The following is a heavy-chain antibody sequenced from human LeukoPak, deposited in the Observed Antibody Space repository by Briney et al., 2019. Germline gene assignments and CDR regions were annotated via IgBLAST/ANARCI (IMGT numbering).Heavy chain of an antibody. D-gene: IGHD3-16*02. CDR2: IYYSGTT. Sequence: SETLSLTCTVSGGSISSNYWSWIRQPPGKGLEWIGHIYYSGTTNYNPSLESRVTISVDTSKNQFSLKLTSVTPADTAVYYCARGDKRVTFGGVSVAFDYWGQGTLVIVSS. J-gene: IGHJ4*02. V-gene: IGHV4-59*01. CDR1: GGSISSNY. CDR3: ARGDKRVTFGGVSVAFDY.